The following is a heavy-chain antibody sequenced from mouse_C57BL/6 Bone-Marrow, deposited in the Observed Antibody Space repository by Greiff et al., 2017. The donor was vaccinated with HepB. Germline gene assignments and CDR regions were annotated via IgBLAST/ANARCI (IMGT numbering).Heavy chain of an antibody. CDR1: GYTFTSYG. Sequence: QVQLQQSGAELARPGASVKLSCKASGYTFTSYGISWVKQRTGQGLEWIGEIYPRSGNTYYNEKFKGKATLTADKSSSTAYMELRSLTSEDSAVYFCARRQDSYYYGSSYSFAYWGQGTLVTVSA. CDR2: IYPRSGNT. V-gene: IGHV1-81*01. J-gene: IGHJ3*01. CDR3: ARRQDSYYYGSSYSFAY. D-gene: IGHD1-1*01.